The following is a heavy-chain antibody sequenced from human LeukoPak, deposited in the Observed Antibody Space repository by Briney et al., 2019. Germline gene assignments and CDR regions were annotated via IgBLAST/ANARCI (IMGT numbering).Heavy chain of an antibody. J-gene: IGHJ6*03. V-gene: IGHV4-4*07. Sequence: PSETLSLTCTVSGGSISSYYWSWVRQPAGKGLEWIGRIYTSGSTNYNPSLKSRVTISVDKSKNQFSLKLSSVTAADTAVYYCARDGGIAVAGPGYYYYYMDVWGKGTTVTVSS. D-gene: IGHD6-19*01. CDR3: ARDGGIAVAGPGYYYYYMDV. CDR1: GGSISSYY. CDR2: IYTSGST.